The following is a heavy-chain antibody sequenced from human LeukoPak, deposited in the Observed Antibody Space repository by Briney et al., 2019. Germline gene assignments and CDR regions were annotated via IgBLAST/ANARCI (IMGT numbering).Heavy chain of an antibody. CDR3: ARTKYCSGTSCPGVDP. D-gene: IGHD2-15*01. CDR1: GFTVSNNY. CDR2: ICSGGST. Sequence: GGSLRLSCAASGFTVSNNYMSWVRQAPGKGLEWVSVICSGGSTYYADSVKGRFTISRHSSKNTLYLQMNSLRPEDTAVYYCARTKYCSGTSCPGVDPWGQGTLVTVSS. J-gene: IGHJ5*02. V-gene: IGHV3-53*04.